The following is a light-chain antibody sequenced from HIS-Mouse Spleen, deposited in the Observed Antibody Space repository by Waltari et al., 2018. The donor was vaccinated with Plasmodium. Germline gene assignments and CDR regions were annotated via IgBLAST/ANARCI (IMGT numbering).Light chain of an antibody. Sequence: SYELTQPPSVSVSPGQTASITCSGDQLGDKYACWYQQKPGQSPVLVIYQDSNRPSGIPERVSGSNSGNTATLTISGTQAMDEADYYCQAWDSSVVFGGGTKLTVL. CDR3: QAWDSSVV. V-gene: IGLV3-1*01. CDR2: QDS. J-gene: IGLJ2*01. CDR1: QLGDKY.